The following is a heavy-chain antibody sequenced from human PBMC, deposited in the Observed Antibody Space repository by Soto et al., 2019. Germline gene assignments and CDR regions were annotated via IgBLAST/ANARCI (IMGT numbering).Heavy chain of an antibody. J-gene: IGHJ3*02. CDR2: IKSKNDGGTI. CDR1: GFTFTTVW. D-gene: IGHD3-3*01. CDR3: TTSGHDAFDN. V-gene: IGHV3-15*07. Sequence: EVQVVESGGGLLKPGDSLRLSCATSGFTFTTVWMNWVRQSQGKGLEWVGRIKSKNDGGTIDYAAPVTGRFTISRDDSKNTVFLQMNSLKTEDTAVYYCTTSGHDAFDNWGQGTMVTVSS.